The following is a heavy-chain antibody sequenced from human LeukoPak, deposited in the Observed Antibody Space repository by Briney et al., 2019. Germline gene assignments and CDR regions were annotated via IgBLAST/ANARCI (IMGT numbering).Heavy chain of an antibody. D-gene: IGHD6-13*01. V-gene: IGHV3-30*18. CDR1: GFTFSSYG. CDR3: AKDLIAAATEQKGNY. Sequence: GRSLRLSCAASGFTFSSYGMHWVRQAPGKGLERVAVISYDGSNKYYADSVKGRFTISRDNSKNTLYLQMNSLRAEDTAVYYCAKDLIAAATEQKGNYWGQGTLVTVSS. J-gene: IGHJ4*02. CDR2: ISYDGSNK.